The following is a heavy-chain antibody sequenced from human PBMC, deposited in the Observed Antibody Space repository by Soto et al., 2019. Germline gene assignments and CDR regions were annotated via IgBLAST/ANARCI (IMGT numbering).Heavy chain of an antibody. CDR1: GFTVSSNY. CDR3: GRAYGGNSSYYYSGMDV. Sequence: AGGSLRLSCAASGFTVSSNYMSWVRQAPGKGLEWVSVIYSGGSTYYADSVKGRFTISRDNSKNTLYLQMNSLRAEDTAVYYCGRAYGGNSSYYYSGMDVWGKGTTVTVSS. V-gene: IGHV3-66*01. D-gene: IGHD4-17*01. CDR2: IYSGGST. J-gene: IGHJ6*04.